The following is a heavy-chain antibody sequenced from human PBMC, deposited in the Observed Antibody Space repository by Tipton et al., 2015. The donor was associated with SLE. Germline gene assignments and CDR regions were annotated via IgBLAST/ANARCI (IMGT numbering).Heavy chain of an antibody. D-gene: IGHD3-10*01. CDR2: FHYTGLT. Sequence: TLSLTCSVSGYSINNDNWWGWIRQPPGKALEWIGYFHYTGLTYYNPSLQSRVTLSVDTSKNQFSLKLTSVTAADTAVYYCARPPGTYPTGDYWGQGTLVTVSS. J-gene: IGHJ4*02. V-gene: IGHV4-28*01. CDR3: ARPPGTYPTGDY. CDR1: GYSINNDNW.